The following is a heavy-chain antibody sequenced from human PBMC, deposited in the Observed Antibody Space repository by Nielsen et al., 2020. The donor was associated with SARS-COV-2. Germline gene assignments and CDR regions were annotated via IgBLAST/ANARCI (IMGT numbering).Heavy chain of an antibody. D-gene: IGHD3-22*01. CDR3: ARRRLLPGHYGMDV. V-gene: IGHV4-61*01. CDR2: INHSGST. Sequence: SETLSLTCTVAGGSISSDLYYWSWIRQFPGKGLEWIGEINHSGSTTYNPSLKSRVTISVDTSKNQFSLKLSSVTAADTAAYYCARRRLLPGHYGMDVWGQGTTVTVSS. J-gene: IGHJ6*02. CDR1: GGSISSDLYY.